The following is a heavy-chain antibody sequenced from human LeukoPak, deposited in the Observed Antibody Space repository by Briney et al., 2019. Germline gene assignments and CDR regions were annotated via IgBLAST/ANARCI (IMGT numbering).Heavy chain of an antibody. CDR2: IKQDGSEK. CDR1: GFTFSSYW. Sequence: GGSLRLSCAASGFTFSSYWMSWVRQAPGKGLEWVANIKQDGSEKYYVDSVKGRFTISRDNAKNSLYLQMNSLRAEDTAVYYCAREEGYFDWSPIGYWGQGTLVTVSS. V-gene: IGHV3-7*01. CDR3: AREEGYFDWSPIGY. J-gene: IGHJ4*02. D-gene: IGHD3-9*01.